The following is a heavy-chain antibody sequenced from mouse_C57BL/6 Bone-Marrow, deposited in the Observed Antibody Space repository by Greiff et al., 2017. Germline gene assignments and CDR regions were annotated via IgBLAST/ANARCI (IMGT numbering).Heavy chain of an antibody. J-gene: IGHJ2*01. V-gene: IGHV1-54*01. Sequence: VQLQQSGAELVRPGTSVKVSCKASGYAFTNYLIEWVKQRPGQGLEWIGVINPGSGGTNYNEKFKGKATLTADKSSSTAYMQLSSLTSEDSAVYFCARLRYYCDYWGQGTTLTVSS. CDR1: GYAFTNYL. CDR2: INPGSGGT. D-gene: IGHD1-1*01. CDR3: ARLRYYCDY.